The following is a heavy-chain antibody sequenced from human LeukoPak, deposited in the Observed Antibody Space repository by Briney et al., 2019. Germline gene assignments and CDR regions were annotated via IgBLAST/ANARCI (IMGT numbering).Heavy chain of an antibody. CDR2: IIPMFGIA. CDR1: GGTSSSYV. Sequence: ASVKVSCKASGGTSSSYVISWVRQAPGQGLEWMGRIIPMFGIANYAQKFQGRVTITTDESTSTAYMELSSLRSEDTAVYYCASQYYYDSSGYSKDDAFDIWGQGTMVTVSS. V-gene: IGHV1-69*05. J-gene: IGHJ3*02. D-gene: IGHD3-22*01. CDR3: ASQYYYDSSGYSKDDAFDI.